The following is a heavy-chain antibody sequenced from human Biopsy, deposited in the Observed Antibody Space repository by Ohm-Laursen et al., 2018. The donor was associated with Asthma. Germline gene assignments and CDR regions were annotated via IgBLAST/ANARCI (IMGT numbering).Heavy chain of an antibody. CDR3: AREGHEYCSSTSCASFDY. CDR1: GFSFSNFA. J-gene: IGHJ4*02. V-gene: IGHV3-30*07. D-gene: IGHD2-2*01. Sequence: RSLRLSCAASGFSFSNFAIHWVRQAPGKGLEWVGVISKDASTQDYADSVKGRFTMARDNSKNTLYLQMSSLRAEDTAVYYCAREGHEYCSSTSCASFDYWGQGTLVTVSS. CDR2: ISKDASTQ.